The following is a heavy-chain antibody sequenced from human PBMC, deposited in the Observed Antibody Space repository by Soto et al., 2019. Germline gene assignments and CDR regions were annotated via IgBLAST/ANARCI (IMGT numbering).Heavy chain of an antibody. D-gene: IGHD1-1*01. Sequence: GGSLRLSCAASGFTFSAYSMNWVRQAPGKGLEWVSSISGRSNYIYYADSMKGRFTISRDNAKNSLYLQIDSLRADDTAVYFCARDDPEPGGYYYGMDVWGQGTTVTVSS. CDR3: ARDDPEPGGYYYGMDV. V-gene: IGHV3-21*01. J-gene: IGHJ6*02. CDR1: GFTFSAYS. CDR2: ISGRSNYI.